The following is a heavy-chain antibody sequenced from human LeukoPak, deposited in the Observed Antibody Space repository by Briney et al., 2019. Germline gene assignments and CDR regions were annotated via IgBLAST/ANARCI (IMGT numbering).Heavy chain of an antibody. CDR2: IDSSSRTI. D-gene: IGHD3-16*01. CDR1: GFTLSSYS. Sequence: GGALRLSCAASGFTLSSYSMNWVRQAPGKGLEWISFIDSSSRTIFYAESVRGRFTISRDNAKNSLFLQMNSLRAEDTAVYYCARRVPNQVITDYFDYWGQGTLFTVSS. CDR3: ARRVPNQVITDYFDY. J-gene: IGHJ4*02. V-gene: IGHV3-48*04.